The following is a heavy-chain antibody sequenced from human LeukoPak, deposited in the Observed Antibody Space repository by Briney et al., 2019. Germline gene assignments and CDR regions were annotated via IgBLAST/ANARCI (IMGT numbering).Heavy chain of an antibody. V-gene: IGHV4-59*01. CDR3: ARVGILRFPSNWFDP. CDR2: IYYSGST. CDR1: GASIGSYY. Sequence: SETLSLTCTVSGASIGSYYWSWIRQPPGKGLEWIGYIYYSGSTRYNPSPKSRVTISVDTSKNQFSLKLSSVTAADTAVYYCARVGILRFPSNWFDPWGQGTLVTVSS. D-gene: IGHD3-3*01. J-gene: IGHJ5*02.